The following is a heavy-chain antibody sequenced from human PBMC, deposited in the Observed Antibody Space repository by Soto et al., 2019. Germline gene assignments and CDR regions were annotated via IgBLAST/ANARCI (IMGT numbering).Heavy chain of an antibody. V-gene: IGHV1-69*06. CDR3: ASLFRGYYYGMDV. Sequence: QVQLVQSGAEVKKPGSSVKVSCKASGGTFSSYAISWVRQAPGQGLEWMGGIIPIFGTANYAQKFQGRVTITADKSANTSYMELSSVRSEDTAVYYCASLFRGYYYGMDVWGQGTTVTVSS. CDR2: IIPIFGTA. CDR1: GGTFSSYA. J-gene: IGHJ6*02.